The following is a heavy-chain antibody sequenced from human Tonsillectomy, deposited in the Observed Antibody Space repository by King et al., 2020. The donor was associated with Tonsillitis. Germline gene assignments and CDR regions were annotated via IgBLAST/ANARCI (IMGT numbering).Heavy chain of an antibody. J-gene: IGHJ3*01. D-gene: IGHD3-16*01. V-gene: IGHV3-7*03. Sequence: QLVQSGGGLVQPGGSLRLSCAASGLTFSSYWMSWVRQTPGKGLEWVANIKQDGSEKYYVDSVKGRFTISRDNAKNSLYLHMNSLRAEDMAVYYCATTSGPGGTFDFWGQGTMVTVSS. CDR3: ATTSGPGGTFDF. CDR2: IKQDGSEK. CDR1: GLTFSSYW.